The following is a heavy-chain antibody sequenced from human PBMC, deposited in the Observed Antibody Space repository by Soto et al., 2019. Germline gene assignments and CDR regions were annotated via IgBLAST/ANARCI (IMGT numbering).Heavy chain of an antibody. J-gene: IGHJ4*02. Sequence: QEQLVQSGAEVKKSGSSVKVSCKDTGGLFSSYAVSWVRQAPGQGLEWMGGIIPVFDTVYYAQKFQGRVTITADESTNTAYMELSRLRSEDPAMYYCARGGRGYVWFNEFWGQGTLVTVSS. V-gene: IGHV1-69*01. CDR2: IIPVFDTV. CDR1: GGLFSSYA. D-gene: IGHD3-22*01. CDR3: ARGGRGYVWFNEF.